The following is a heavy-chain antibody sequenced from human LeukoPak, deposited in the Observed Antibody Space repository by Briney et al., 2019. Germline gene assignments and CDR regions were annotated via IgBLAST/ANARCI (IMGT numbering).Heavy chain of an antibody. CDR1: GGSISSSNW. J-gene: IGHJ4*02. D-gene: IGHD3-22*01. Sequence: SGTLSLTCAVSGGSISSSNWWSWVRQPPGKGLEWIGEIYHSGSTNYNPSLKSRVTISVDKSKNQFSLKLSSVTAADTAVYYCATARSYDSSGYYYPRSFDYWGQGTLVTVSS. V-gene: IGHV4-4*02. CDR2: IYHSGST. CDR3: ATARSYDSSGYYYPRSFDY.